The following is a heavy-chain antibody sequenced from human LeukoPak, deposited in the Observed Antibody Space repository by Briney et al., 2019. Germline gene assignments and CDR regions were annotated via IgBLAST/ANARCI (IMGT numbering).Heavy chain of an antibody. CDR3: AREGDAYYYYYGMDV. CDR2: IYSGGST. J-gene: IGHJ6*02. V-gene: IGHV3-66*01. D-gene: IGHD2-21*02. Sequence: GVLRLSCAASGFTVSSNYMSWVRQAPGKGLEWVSVIYSGGSTYYADSVKGRFTISRDNSKNTLYLQMNSLRAEDTAVYYCAREGDAYYYYYGMDVWGQGTTVTVSS. CDR1: GFTVSSNY.